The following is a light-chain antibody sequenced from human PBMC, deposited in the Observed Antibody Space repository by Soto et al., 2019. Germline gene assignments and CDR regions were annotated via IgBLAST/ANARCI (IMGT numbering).Light chain of an antibody. CDR2: SND. CDR1: NSNVETNY. CDR3: SANDDSLGGPV. J-gene: IGLJ2*01. Sequence: QSVLTQPPSASGTPGQRVTISCSGSNSNVETNYVYWYQQVAGTAPKLLIYSNDQRPSGVPDRFSASKSGTSASLDISGLRSEDEADYYCSANDDSLGGPVFGGGTKLTGL. V-gene: IGLV1-47*02.